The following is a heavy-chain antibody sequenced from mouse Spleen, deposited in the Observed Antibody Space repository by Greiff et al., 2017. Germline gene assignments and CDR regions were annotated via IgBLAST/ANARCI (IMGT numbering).Heavy chain of an antibody. J-gene: IGHJ1*03. CDR2: IYPGSGST. CDR3: AREGAYDGYPYWYFDV. D-gene: IGHD2-3*01. CDR1: GYTFTSYW. V-gene: IGHV1-55*01. Sequence: QVQLQQPGAELVKPGASVKMSCKASGYTFTSYWITWVKQRPGQGLEWIGDIYPGSGSTNYNEKFKSKATLTVDTSSSTAYMQLSSLTSEDSAVYYCAREGAYDGYPYWYFDVWGTGTTVTVSS.